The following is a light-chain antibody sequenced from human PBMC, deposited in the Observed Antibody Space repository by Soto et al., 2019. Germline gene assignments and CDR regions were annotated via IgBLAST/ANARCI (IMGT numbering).Light chain of an antibody. CDR2: AAS. Sequence: DIQLTQSPSFLSASVGDRVTITCRASQDINTYLAWYQQKPGKAPKLPIFAASTLQNGVPSRFSGSGSRTEFTVTITSLQPEDFASYYCQQRKSYPITFGQGTRLEIK. CDR1: QDINTY. V-gene: IGKV1-9*01. CDR3: QQRKSYPIT. J-gene: IGKJ5*01.